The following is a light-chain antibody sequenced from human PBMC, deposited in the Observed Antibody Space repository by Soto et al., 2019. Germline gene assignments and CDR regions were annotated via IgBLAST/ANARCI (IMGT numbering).Light chain of an antibody. CDR2: EAN. CDR1: SNDVGSYDL. CDR3: CSYARGRIWV. Sequence: QSALTQPASVSGSPGQSINISCTGTSNDVGSYDLVSWYQLHPGKAPKLVIYEANKRPSGISNRFSVSKSGNTASLTISGLQAEEEAHYYCCSYARGRIWVFGGGTKVTVL. V-gene: IGLV2-23*01. J-gene: IGLJ3*02.